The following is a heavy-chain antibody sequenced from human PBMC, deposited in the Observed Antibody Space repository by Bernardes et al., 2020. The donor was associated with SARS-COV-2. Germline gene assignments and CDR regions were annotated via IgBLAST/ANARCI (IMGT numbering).Heavy chain of an antibody. V-gene: IGHV5-51*01. CDR2: IYPGYSDT. CDR1: GYRFSSYW. D-gene: IGHD6-19*01. CDR3: ARHSDYSSGWSD. Sequence: GESLKISCKGSGYRFSSYWIGWVRQKPGKGLGLRGIIYPGYSDTRYSPSFQGQVTISADRSSSTASLQWSSLQASDTAMYYCARHSDYSSGWSDWGQGTLVTVSS. J-gene: IGHJ4*02.